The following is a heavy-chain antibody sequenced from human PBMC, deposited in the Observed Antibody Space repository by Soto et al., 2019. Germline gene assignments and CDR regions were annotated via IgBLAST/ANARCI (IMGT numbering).Heavy chain of an antibody. CDR2: ISYDGSNK. CDR1: GFTFSSYG. Sequence: GGSLRLSCAASGFTFSSYGMHWVRQAPGKGLEWVAVISYDGSNKYYADSVKGRFTISRDNSKNTLYLQMNSLRAEDTAVYYCAKDRSSSPALDYWGQGTQVTVSS. CDR3: AKDRSSSPALDY. D-gene: IGHD6-6*01. J-gene: IGHJ4*02. V-gene: IGHV3-30*18.